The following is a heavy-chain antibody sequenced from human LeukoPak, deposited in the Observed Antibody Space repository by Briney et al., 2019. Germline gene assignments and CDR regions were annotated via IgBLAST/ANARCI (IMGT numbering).Heavy chain of an antibody. CDR3: GRGGSGPSRY. CDR1: GFTFNTYS. V-gene: IGHV3-48*01. D-gene: IGHD3-10*01. Sequence: GGSLRLSCAASGFTFNTYSMNWVRQAPGKGLEWISYISGSGGTMYYADSVKGRFTISRDNAKSSLNLQMSRLRAEDTAVYYCGRGGSGPSRYWGHGTLVTVSS. J-gene: IGHJ4*01. CDR2: ISGSGGTM.